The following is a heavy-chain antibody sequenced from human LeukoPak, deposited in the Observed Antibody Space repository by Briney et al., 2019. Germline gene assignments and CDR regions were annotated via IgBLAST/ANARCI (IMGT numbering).Heavy chain of an antibody. Sequence: SGPTLVKPTQPLTLICTFPGFSLSTSGVGVGWIRQPPGKALEWLALIYWDDDKRYSPSLKSRLTITKDSSKNQVVLTTTNMDPVDTATYYCAHRRPPEAVGATTFDYWGQGTLVTVSS. D-gene: IGHD1-26*01. J-gene: IGHJ4*01. V-gene: IGHV2-5*02. CDR1: GFSLSTSGVG. CDR2: IYWDDDK. CDR3: AHRRPPEAVGATTFDY.